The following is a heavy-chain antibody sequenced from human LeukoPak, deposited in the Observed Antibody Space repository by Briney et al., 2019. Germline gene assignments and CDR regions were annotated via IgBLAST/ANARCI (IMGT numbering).Heavy chain of an antibody. D-gene: IGHD6-19*01. CDR2: ISSSSSTI. Sequence: GGSLRLSCAASGFTFSTYHMNWVRQAPGKWTEWDSYISSSSSTIYFADSVKGRFTISIDNAKNSLYLQMNSLRDEDTAVYYCARGLPFYSSGWYFDYWGQGTLVTVSS. CDR3: ARGLPFYSSGWYFDY. CDR1: GFTFSTYH. J-gene: IGHJ4*02. V-gene: IGHV3-48*02.